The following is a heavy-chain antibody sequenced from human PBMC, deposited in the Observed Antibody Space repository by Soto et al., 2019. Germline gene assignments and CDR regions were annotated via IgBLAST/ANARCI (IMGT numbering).Heavy chain of an antibody. CDR1: GFTFSSYS. CDR2: ISSSSSYI. Sequence: GGSLRLSCAASGFTFSSYSMNWVRQAPGEGLEWVSSISSSSSYIYYADSVKGRFTISRDNAKNSLYLQMNSLRAEDTAVYYCARDASSVRFLEWAHWGQGTLVTVSS. J-gene: IGHJ4*02. V-gene: IGHV3-21*01. CDR3: ARDASSVRFLEWAH. D-gene: IGHD3-3*01.